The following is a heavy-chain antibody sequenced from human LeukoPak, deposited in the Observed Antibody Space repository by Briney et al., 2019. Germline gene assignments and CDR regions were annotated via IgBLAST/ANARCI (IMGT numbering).Heavy chain of an antibody. CDR2: INHSGST. J-gene: IGHJ5*02. Sequence: KTSETLSLTCAVYGVSFSGYYWSWIRQPPGKGLEWIGEINHSGSTNYNPSLKRRVTISVDTSKNHSSPKLSSVTAADTAVYYCARPRRYYYDSSGYYNWFDPWGQGTLVTVSS. V-gene: IGHV4-34*01. CDR3: ARPRRYYYDSSGYYNWFDP. D-gene: IGHD3-22*01. CDR1: GVSFSGYY.